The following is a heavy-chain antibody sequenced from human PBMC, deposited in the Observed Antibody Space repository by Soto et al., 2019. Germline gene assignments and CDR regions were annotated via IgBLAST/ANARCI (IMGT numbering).Heavy chain of an antibody. Sequence: SETLSLTCTVSGGSISSSSFYWVWIRQPPGKGLEWIGTIYYRGDTYYNPSLKSRITISVDTSKNQFSLKLSSVTAADTAVYYCARLSNPWGNSVMDYWGQGTLVTVSS. V-gene: IGHV4-39*07. D-gene: IGHD3-16*01. CDR1: GGSISSSSFY. CDR3: ARLSNPWGNSVMDY. CDR2: IYYRGDT. J-gene: IGHJ4*02.